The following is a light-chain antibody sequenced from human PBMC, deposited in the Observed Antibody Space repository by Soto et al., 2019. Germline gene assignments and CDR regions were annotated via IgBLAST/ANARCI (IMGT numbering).Light chain of an antibody. J-gene: IGLJ1*01. CDR2: EVI. CDR1: SSDIGAHNF. V-gene: IGLV2-14*03. CDR3: NSYTTRNSFV. Sequence: QSVLTQPASVSGSPGQAITVSCSGTSSDIGAHNFVSWYQQHPGKAPKLIIYEVINRPSGVSDRFSGSKSGNTASLTISGLQSEDEADYYCNSYTTRNSFVIGSGTKVNV.